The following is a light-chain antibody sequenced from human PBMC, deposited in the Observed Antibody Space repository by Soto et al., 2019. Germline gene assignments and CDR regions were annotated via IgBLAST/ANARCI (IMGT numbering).Light chain of an antibody. J-gene: IGKJ1*01. CDR2: GVS. Sequence: EIWLTQSPGTLSLSPGKRATLSCRASQSVSSSYLAWYQQKPGQTPRLLIHGVSSRATGIPDRFSGSGSGTDFTLTISRLEPEDFAVYYCHQYGKSPWTLGQGTKVEIK. CDR1: QSVSSSY. CDR3: HQYGKSPWT. V-gene: IGKV3-20*01.